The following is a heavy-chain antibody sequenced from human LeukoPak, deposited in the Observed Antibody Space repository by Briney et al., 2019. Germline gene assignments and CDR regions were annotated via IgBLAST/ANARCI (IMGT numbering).Heavy chain of an antibody. CDR2: LSYDGSYE. CDR3: ASGAITIFGVVTH. J-gene: IGHJ4*02. D-gene: IGHD3-3*01. CDR1: GFTFSSYA. V-gene: IGHV3-30*04. Sequence: GGSLRLSCAASGFTFSSYAMHWVRQAPGKGLEWVALLSYDGSYEYYADSVKGRFTISRDNSKNTLYLQMNSLRTEDSAVYYCASGAITIFGVVTHWGQGTLVTVSS.